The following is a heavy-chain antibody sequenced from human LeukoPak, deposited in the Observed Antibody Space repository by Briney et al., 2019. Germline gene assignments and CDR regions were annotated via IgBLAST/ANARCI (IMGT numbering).Heavy chain of an antibody. CDR3: ASSRRGYSSGWYVD. J-gene: IGHJ4*02. CDR1: GGTFSSYA. Sequence: ASVRVSCKASGGTFSSYAISWVRQAPGQGLEWMGRIIPIFGIANYAQKFQGRVTITADKSTSTAYKELSSLRSEDTAVYYCASSRRGYSSGWYVDWGQGTLVTVSS. V-gene: IGHV1-69*04. D-gene: IGHD6-19*01. CDR2: IIPIFGIA.